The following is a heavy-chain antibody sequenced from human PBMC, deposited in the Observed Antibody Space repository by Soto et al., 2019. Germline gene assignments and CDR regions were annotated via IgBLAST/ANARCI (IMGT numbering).Heavy chain of an antibody. Sequence: QVQLQESGPGLVKPSQTLSLTRTVSGGSISSGGYYWSWIRQHPGKGLEWIGYIYYSGSTYYNPSLKSRVTISVDTSKNQFSLKLSSVTAADTAVYYCARAVPSGGDYVDYWGQGTLVTVSS. J-gene: IGHJ4*02. CDR2: IYYSGST. D-gene: IGHD3-10*01. V-gene: IGHV4-31*03. CDR1: GGSISSGGYY. CDR3: ARAVPSGGDYVDY.